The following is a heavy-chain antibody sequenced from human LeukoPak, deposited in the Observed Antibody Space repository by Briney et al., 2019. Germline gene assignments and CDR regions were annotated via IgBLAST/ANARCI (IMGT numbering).Heavy chain of an antibody. Sequence: GGSLRLSCAASGFTFSRYPMHWVRKAPGKGLEWVTVISTDGRDIKYADSVKGRFTISRDSSKNTLSLQMNSLRDDDTAVYYCARDAQMSAAAYYFDYWGQGTLVTVSS. CDR3: ARDAQMSAAAYYFDY. CDR2: ISTDGRDI. J-gene: IGHJ4*02. D-gene: IGHD6-13*01. V-gene: IGHV3-30*04. CDR1: GFTFSRYP.